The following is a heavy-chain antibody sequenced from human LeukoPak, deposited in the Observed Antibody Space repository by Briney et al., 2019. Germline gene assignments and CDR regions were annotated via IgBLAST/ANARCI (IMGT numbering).Heavy chain of an antibody. Sequence: GGSLRLSCAASGFTFSSYSMNWVRQAPGKGLEWVSSISSSSSYIYYADSVKGRFTISRDNAKNSLYLQMNSLGAEDTAVYYCARESGDSSWPYYYYGMDVWGQGTTVTVSS. V-gene: IGHV3-21*01. CDR1: GFTFSSYS. D-gene: IGHD6-13*01. J-gene: IGHJ6*02. CDR2: ISSSSSYI. CDR3: ARESGDSSWPYYYYGMDV.